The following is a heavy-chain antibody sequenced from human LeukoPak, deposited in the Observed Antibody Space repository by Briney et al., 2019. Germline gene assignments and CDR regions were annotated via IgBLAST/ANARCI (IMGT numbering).Heavy chain of an antibody. CDR2: ISSTSSTI. V-gene: IGHV3-48*01. J-gene: IGHJ4*02. CDR1: GFTFSSYS. CDR3: ARDDGYCSSTSCYGIDY. D-gene: IGHD2-2*01. Sequence: GGSLRLSXAASGFTFSSYSMNWVRQAPGKGMEWVSYISSTSSTIYYADSVKGRFTISRDNAKNSLYLQMNSLRAEDTAVYYCARDDGYCSSTSCYGIDYWGQGTLVTVSS.